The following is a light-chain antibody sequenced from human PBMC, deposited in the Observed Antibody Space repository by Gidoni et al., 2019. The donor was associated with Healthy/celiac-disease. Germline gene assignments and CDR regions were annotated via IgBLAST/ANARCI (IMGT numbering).Light chain of an antibody. CDR3: QQYGSFSYT. CDR2: GAS. V-gene: IGKV3-20*01. Sequence: IVLTQSPGPLSLSPGERATLSCRASQSVSSSYLAWYQQKPGQAPRLLIYGASSRATGIPDRFSGSGSGTDFTLTISRLEPEDFAVYYCQQYGSFSYTFGQGTKLEIK. CDR1: QSVSSSY. J-gene: IGKJ2*01.